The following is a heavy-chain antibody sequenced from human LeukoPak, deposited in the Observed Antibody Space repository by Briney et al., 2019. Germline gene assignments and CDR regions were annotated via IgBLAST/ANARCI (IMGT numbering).Heavy chain of an antibody. CDR3: VRDAPEWEIPSDY. Sequence: QAGGSLRLSCTASGFTFSSYWMHWVRQAPGKGLVWVSHINTDGSSTNYADSVKGRFTISRDNAKNTLYLQMNSLRAEDTAVYYCVRDAPEWEIPSDYWGQGTLVTVSS. CDR2: INTDGSST. D-gene: IGHD1-26*01. CDR1: GFTFSSYW. V-gene: IGHV3-74*01. J-gene: IGHJ4*02.